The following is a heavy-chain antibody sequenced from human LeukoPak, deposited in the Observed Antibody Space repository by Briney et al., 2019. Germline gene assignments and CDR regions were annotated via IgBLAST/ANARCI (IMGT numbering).Heavy chain of an antibody. J-gene: IGHJ6*03. Sequence: SETLSLTCVVYGGSFSAYYWSWIRQPPGRGLEWIGEINHSGSTNYNPSLKSRVTISEDTSKNQFSLKVSSVSAADTAVYFSARGNACTRTSCYRNNYNYYMDVWGKGPRSPSP. CDR2: INHSGST. CDR1: GGSFSAYY. D-gene: IGHD2-2*02. V-gene: IGHV4-34*01. CDR3: ARGNACTRTSCYRNNYNYYMDV.